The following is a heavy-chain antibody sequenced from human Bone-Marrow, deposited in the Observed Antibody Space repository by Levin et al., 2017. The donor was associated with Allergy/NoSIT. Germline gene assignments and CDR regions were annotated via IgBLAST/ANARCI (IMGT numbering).Heavy chain of an antibody. V-gene: IGHV3-30*18. CDR2: ISYDGSNK. D-gene: IGHD3-3*01. Sequence: GESLKISCAASGFTFSSYGMHWVRQAPGKGLEWVAVISYDGSNKYYADSVKGRFTISRDNSKNTLYLQMNSLRAEDTAVYYCAKDEMTYYDFWSGSEFDYWGQGTLVTVSS. CDR3: AKDEMTYYDFWSGSEFDY. J-gene: IGHJ4*02. CDR1: GFTFSSYG.